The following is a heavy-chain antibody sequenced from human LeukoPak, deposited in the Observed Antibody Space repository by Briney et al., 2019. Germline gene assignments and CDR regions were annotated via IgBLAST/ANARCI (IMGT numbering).Heavy chain of an antibody. CDR2: IRSKAYDGAA. J-gene: IGHJ4*02. D-gene: IGHD2-15*01. CDR3: TITYSYDY. Sequence: GGSLRLSCTASGFRFADYAMSWVRQAPGKGLEWVGFIRSKAYDGAAEYAASAQGRFTISRDDSKSIAYLQMNSLKTEDTAVYYCTITYSYDYWGQGTLVTVSS. CDR1: GFRFADYA. V-gene: IGHV3-49*04.